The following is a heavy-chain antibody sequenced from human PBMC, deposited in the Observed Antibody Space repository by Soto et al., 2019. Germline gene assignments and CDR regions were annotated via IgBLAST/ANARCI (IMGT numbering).Heavy chain of an antibody. J-gene: IGHJ6*02. Sequence: GGSLRLSCAASGFIFNNYWMHWVRQAPGEGLVWVSRINGDGSSTTYADSEKGRFTISRDNAENTLYLQMDSLRAADTAVYYCARDFPVGDVPYYYYGMDVWGQGTTVTVSS. CDR3: ARDFPVGDVPYYYYGMDV. V-gene: IGHV3-74*01. CDR1: GFIFNNYW. CDR2: INGDGSST.